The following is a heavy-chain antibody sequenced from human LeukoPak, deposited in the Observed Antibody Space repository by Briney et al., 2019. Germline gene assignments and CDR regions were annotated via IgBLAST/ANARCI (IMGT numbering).Heavy chain of an antibody. V-gene: IGHV3-15*01. J-gene: IGHJ4*02. Sequence: GGSLRLSCAASGFTFKNVWMNWVRQAPGKGLEWVGRIKSITSGGATDYAAPAKGRFTISRDDSKTTLSLQMNSLEAEDTAVYYCAKDQWELLSFFDYWGQGTLVTVSS. CDR1: GFTFKNVW. CDR2: IKSITSGGAT. D-gene: IGHD1-26*01. CDR3: AKDQWELLSFFDY.